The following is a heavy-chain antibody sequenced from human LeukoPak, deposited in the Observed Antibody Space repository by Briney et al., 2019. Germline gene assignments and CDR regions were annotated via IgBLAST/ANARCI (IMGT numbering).Heavy chain of an antibody. J-gene: IGHJ4*02. Sequence: SDTLSLTCIVSGFFISSCYYRGWIRQTPRKGLEWIGNIYQTWSTHYNPSLKSRVTISVDTSKNKFSLRLTSVTAADTAVYYCARVGSGYDWDYWGQGTLVTVSS. CDR1: GFFISSCYY. CDR2: IYQTWST. D-gene: IGHD5-12*01. V-gene: IGHV4-38-2*02. CDR3: ARVGSGYDWDY.